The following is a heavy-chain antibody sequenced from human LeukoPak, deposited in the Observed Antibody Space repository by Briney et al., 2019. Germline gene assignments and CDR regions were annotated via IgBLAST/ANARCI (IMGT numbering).Heavy chain of an antibody. Sequence: QPGGSPRLSCAASGFTFSAYWMYWVRQAPGKGLEWVSAIYTGGDIYYSDSAKGRFTTSCDKTNNRTLRQLNSILTEDTAVLYCARICRDAYSGAIGHFDYWGQGALVTVSS. CDR1: GFTFSAYW. D-gene: IGHD5-24*01. J-gene: IGHJ4*02. V-gene: IGHV3-53*01. CDR2: IYTGGDI. CDR3: ARICRDAYSGAIGHFDY.